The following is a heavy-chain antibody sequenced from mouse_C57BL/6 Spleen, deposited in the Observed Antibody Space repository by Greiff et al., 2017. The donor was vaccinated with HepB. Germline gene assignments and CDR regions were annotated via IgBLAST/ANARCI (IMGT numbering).Heavy chain of an antibody. CDR3: APYYSNYVLFDY. CDR2: INPSSGYT. Sequence: VQRVESGAELAKPGASVKLSCKASGYTFTSYWMHWVKQRPGQGLEWIGYINPSSGYTKYNQKFKDKATLTADKSSSTAYMQLSSLTYEDSAVYYCAPYYSNYVLFDYWGQGTTLTVSS. CDR1: GYTFTSYW. D-gene: IGHD2-5*01. J-gene: IGHJ2*01. V-gene: IGHV1-7*01.